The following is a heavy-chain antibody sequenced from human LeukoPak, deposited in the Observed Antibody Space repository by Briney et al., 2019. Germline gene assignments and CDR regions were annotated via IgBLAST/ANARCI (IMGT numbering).Heavy chain of an antibody. Sequence: GEXXKLSCKGSGYSFTSYWIGWVRQMPGKGLEGMGIIYPGDSDTKYSPSFQGQVTISADKSMSTAYLQWSSLKASDTAMYYCARHKGNYYYYYMDVWGKGTTVTVSS. CDR3: ARHKGNYYYYYMDV. D-gene: IGHD3-10*01. CDR2: IYPGDSDT. CDR1: GYSFTSYW. J-gene: IGHJ6*03. V-gene: IGHV5-51*01.